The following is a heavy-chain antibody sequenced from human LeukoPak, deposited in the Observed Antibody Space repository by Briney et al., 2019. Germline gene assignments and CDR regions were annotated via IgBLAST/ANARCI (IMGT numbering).Heavy chain of an antibody. CDR2: INGSGGST. CDR3: AKWGYGSGSYSGFQH. J-gene: IGHJ1*01. Sequence: GGSLRLSCAASGFTFSSYAMSWVRQAPGKGLEWVSAINGSGGSTYYADSVKGRFTISRDNSKNTLYLQMNSLRAEDTAVYYCAKWGYGSGSYSGFQHWGQGTLVTVSS. CDR1: GFTFSSYA. V-gene: IGHV3-23*01. D-gene: IGHD3-10*01.